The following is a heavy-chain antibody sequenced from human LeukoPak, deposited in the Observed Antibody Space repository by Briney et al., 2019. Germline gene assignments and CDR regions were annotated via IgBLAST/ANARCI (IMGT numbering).Heavy chain of an antibody. CDR1: GFTVSSTF. V-gene: IGHV3-66*02. CDR2: IYSGGST. D-gene: IGHD4-17*01. Sequence: GGSLRLSCVASGFTVSSTFMSWVRQAPGKGLEWVSLIYSGGSTYYADSLKGRFTISRDNSKNTLYLQMNSLRAEDTAVYYCARDFRHDYGDYRIDYWGQGTLVTVSS. CDR3: ARDFRHDYGDYRIDY. J-gene: IGHJ4*02.